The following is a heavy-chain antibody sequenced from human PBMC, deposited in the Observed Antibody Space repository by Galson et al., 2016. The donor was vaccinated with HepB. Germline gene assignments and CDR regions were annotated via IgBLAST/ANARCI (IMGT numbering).Heavy chain of an antibody. D-gene: IGHD5-12*01. CDR1: GFTFGDYA. J-gene: IGHJ6*02. CDR3: ARNFNRGYDLNVFGMDV. CDR2: IRSRPYGGTT. Sequence: SLRLSCAASGFTFGDYAMIWLRQAPGKGLEWVAFIRSRPYGGTTGYATSVKGRFTISRDDSSSIAYLQMNSLKTEDTAVYYCARNFNRGYDLNVFGMDVWGQGTTVTVSS. V-gene: IGHV3-49*03.